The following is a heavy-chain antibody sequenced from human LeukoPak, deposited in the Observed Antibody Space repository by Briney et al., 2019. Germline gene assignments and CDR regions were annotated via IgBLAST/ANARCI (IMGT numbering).Heavy chain of an antibody. CDR3: ARGGAAADYSDY. Sequence: SVKVSCKASGGTFSSYAISWVRQAPGQGLEWMGGIIPIFGTANYAQKLQGRVTITADESTSTAYMELSGLRSEDTAVYYCARGGAAADYSDYWGQGTLVTVSS. J-gene: IGHJ4*02. CDR2: IIPIFGTA. CDR1: GGTFSSYA. D-gene: IGHD6-13*01. V-gene: IGHV1-69*01.